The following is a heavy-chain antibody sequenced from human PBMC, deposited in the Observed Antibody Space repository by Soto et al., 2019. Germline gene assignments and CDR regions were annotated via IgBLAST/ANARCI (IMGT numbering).Heavy chain of an antibody. CDR2: IRNQTYGGAP. V-gene: IGHV3-49*04. Sequence: PGGSLRLSCTFSGFTFENHAINWVRQPPGKGLEWVGLIRNQTYGGAPQYAAAMKGRFSISRDDSKNIAYLQMRNLETEDSGVYYCSTAESPNAAYFFDHWGQGTQVTVSS. CDR1: GFTFENHA. D-gene: IGHD3-10*01. J-gene: IGHJ4*02. CDR3: STAESPNAAYFFDH.